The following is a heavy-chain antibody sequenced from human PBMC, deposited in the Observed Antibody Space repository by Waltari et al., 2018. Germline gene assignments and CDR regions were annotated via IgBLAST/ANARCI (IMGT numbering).Heavy chain of an antibody. J-gene: IGHJ4*02. Sequence: EVQLVQSGAEVKKPGATVKISCKASGYTFTDYYMHLVQPAPGKGLEWMGRVEPEDGETIYAEKFKGRVTITADTSTDTAYMELSSLRSEDTAVYYCATGIFVVVIAIPYFDYWGQGTLVTVSS. D-gene: IGHD2-21*01. V-gene: IGHV1-69-2*01. CDR2: VEPEDGET. CDR1: GYTFTDYY. CDR3: ATGIFVVVIAIPYFDY.